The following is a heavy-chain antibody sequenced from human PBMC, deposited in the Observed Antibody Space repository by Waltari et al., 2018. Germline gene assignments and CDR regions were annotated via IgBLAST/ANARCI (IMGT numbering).Heavy chain of an antibody. V-gene: IGHV4-39*01. J-gene: IGHJ4*02. CDR1: GGSISSSSYY. Sequence: QLQLHESGPGLVKPSETLSLTCTVSGGSISSSSYYWNWIRQPPGKGLEWIGRIDYSGYTYYNPSLKSRVTISVDTSKNQFSLRLTSVTAADTAVYFCATHSREFTSSRAFDYWGQGTLVTVSS. CDR3: ATHSREFTSSRAFDY. CDR2: IDYSGYT. D-gene: IGHD2-2*01.